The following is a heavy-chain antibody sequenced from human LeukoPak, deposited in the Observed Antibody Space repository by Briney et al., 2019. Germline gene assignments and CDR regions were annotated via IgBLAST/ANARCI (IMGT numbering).Heavy chain of an antibody. CDR1: GFTFDDYA. Sequence: GGSLRLSCAASGFTFDDYAMHWVRQVPGKGLEWVSGISWNSGSIGYADSVKGRFTISRDNSKNTLYLQMNSLRAEDTAVYYCARDPRSYCGGDCYPDYWGQGTLVTVSS. V-gene: IGHV3-9*01. D-gene: IGHD2-21*02. CDR3: ARDPRSYCGGDCYPDY. CDR2: ISWNSGSI. J-gene: IGHJ4*02.